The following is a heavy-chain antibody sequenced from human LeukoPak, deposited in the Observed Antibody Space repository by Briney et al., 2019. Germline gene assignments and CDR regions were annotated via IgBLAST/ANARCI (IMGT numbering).Heavy chain of an antibody. Sequence: GGSLRLSCAASGFTFIAYGMQWVRQAPGKGLVWVSRINNDGSSTTYADSVKGRFTVSRDNAKNTLYLQVNSLRAEDTGVYYCARELPREVTLDYWGQGTLVTVSS. CDR1: GFTFIAYG. CDR3: ARELPREVTLDY. D-gene: IGHD2-21*02. V-gene: IGHV3-74*01. CDR2: INNDGSST. J-gene: IGHJ4*02.